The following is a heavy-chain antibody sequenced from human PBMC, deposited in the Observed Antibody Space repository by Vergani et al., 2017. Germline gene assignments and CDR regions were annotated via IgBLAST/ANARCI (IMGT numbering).Heavy chain of an antibody. J-gene: IGHJ3*02. CDR1: GFTFIMHA. CDR3: AKVGRSEVAGTFGAFDI. V-gene: IGHV3-23*04. Sequence: GQLVESGGGLVKPGGSLRLSCAASGFTFIMHAMSWVRQAPGKGLEWVSTLSASDRRTHYADSVKGRFTISRDNSKNTLFLHMNSLRPEDTAVYYCAKVGRSEVAGTFGAFDIWGQGTMVTVSS. D-gene: IGHD6-19*01. CDR2: LSASDRRT.